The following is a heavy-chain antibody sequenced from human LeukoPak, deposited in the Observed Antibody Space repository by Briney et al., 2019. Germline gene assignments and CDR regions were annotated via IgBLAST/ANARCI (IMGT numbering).Heavy chain of an antibody. CDR2: ISYDGSNK. J-gene: IGHJ4*02. CDR3: AKDLSSGSGSQWGFDY. Sequence: GGSLRLSCAASGFTFSSYGMHWVRQAPGKGLEWVAVISYDGSNKYYADSVKGRFTISRDNAKNSLYLQMNSLRAEDTALYYCAKDLSSGSGSQWGFDYWGQGTLVTVSS. CDR1: GFTFSSYG. D-gene: IGHD1-26*01. V-gene: IGHV3-30*18.